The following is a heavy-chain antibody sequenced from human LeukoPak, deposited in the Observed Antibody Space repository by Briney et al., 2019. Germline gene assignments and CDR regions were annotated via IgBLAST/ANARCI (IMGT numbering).Heavy chain of an antibody. CDR3: ARRPSPPDAFDI. Sequence: PGRSLRLSCAASGLTFSSYAMHWVRQAPGKGLEWVAVISYDGSNKYYADSVKGRFTISRDNSKNTLYLQMNSLRAEDTAVYYCARRPSPPDAFDIWGQGTVVIVSS. CDR2: ISYDGSNK. J-gene: IGHJ3*02. V-gene: IGHV3-30-3*01. CDR1: GLTFSSYA.